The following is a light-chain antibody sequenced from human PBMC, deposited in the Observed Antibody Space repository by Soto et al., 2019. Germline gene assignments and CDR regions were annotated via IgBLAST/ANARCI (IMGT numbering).Light chain of an antibody. CDR3: QQYSTLPHT. J-gene: IGKJ2*01. CDR1: QSVSISY. Sequence: EIVLTQSPGTLSLSPGDRATLSCRASQSVSISYLGWYQQKPGQAPRLLIYAASGRATGIPDRFSGSGSGTDFNLTISRLEPEDFGVYYCQQYSTLPHTFGQGTKLEVK. CDR2: AAS. V-gene: IGKV3-20*01.